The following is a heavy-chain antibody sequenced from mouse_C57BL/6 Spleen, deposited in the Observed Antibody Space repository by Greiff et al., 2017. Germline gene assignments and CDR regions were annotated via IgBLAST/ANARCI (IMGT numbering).Heavy chain of an antibody. CDR1: GFTFSDYG. J-gene: IGHJ3*01. D-gene: IGHD2-10*01. CDR3: ARGAYSWFAY. V-gene: IGHV5-17*01. Sequence: EVNVVESGGGLVKPGGSLKLSCAASGFTFSDYGMHWVRQAPEKGLEWVAYISSGSSTIYYADTVKGRFTISRDNAKNTLFMQMTRLRSEDTAMYYCARGAYSWFAYWGQGTLVTVSA. CDR2: ISSGSSTI.